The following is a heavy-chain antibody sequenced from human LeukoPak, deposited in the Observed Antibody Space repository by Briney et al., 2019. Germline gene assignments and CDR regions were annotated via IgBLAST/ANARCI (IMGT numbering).Heavy chain of an antibody. D-gene: IGHD3-10*01. V-gene: IGHV3-48*02. CDR2: ISSSSSII. J-gene: IGHJ4*02. CDR1: GFTFSSYA. CDR3: ARESSGVLGFDS. Sequence: GGSLRLSCAASGFTFSSYAMSWVRQAPRKGLEWISYISSSSSIIYNADSVKGRFTISRDNVKNSLYLQMNSLRDEDTAVYYCARESSGVLGFDSWGQGTLVTVSS.